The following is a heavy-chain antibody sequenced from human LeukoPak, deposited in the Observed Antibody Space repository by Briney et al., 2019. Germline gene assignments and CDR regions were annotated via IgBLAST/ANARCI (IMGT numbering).Heavy chain of an antibody. CDR1: GGSFSGYY. CDR3: ARGYSSGLVGY. CDR2: INHSGST. D-gene: IGHD6-19*01. J-gene: IGHJ4*02. V-gene: IGHV4-34*01. Sequence: SETLSLTCAVYGGSFSGYYWSWIRQPPGKGLEWIGEINHSGSTNYNPSLKSRVTISVDTSKNQFSLKLSSVTAADTAVYYCARGYSSGLVGYWGQGTLVTVSS.